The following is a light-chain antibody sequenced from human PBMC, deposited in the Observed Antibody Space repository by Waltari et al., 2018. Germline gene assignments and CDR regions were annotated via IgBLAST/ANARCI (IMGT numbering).Light chain of an antibody. J-gene: IGLJ2*01. CDR2: DVS. CDR1: SSDVGGYNY. Sequence: QSALTPPASVSGSPGQSLAIPCTGTSSDVGGYNYVSWYQQHPGKAPKLMIYDVSNRPSGVSNRFSGSKSGNTASLTISGLQAEDEADYYCSSYTSSSSVVFGGGTKLTVL. V-gene: IGLV2-14*03. CDR3: SSYTSSSSVV.